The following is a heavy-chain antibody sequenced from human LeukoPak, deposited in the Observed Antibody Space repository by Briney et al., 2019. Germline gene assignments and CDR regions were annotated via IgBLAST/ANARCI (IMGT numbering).Heavy chain of an antibody. V-gene: IGHV1-2*02. CDR1: RYTFTGYY. CDR2: INPNSGGT. CDR3: ARDRDSSGYYRQYVDY. J-gene: IGHJ4*02. Sequence: GASVKVSCKASRYTFTGYYMHWVRQAPGQGLEWMGWINPNSGGTNYAQKFQGRVTMTRDTSISTAYMELSRLRSDDTAVYYCARDRDSSGYYRQYVDYWGQGTLVTVSS. D-gene: IGHD3-22*01.